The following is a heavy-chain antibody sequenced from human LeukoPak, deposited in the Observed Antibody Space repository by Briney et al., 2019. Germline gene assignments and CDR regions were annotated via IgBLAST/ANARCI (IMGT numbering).Heavy chain of an antibody. D-gene: IGHD6-19*01. J-gene: IGHJ4*02. CDR1: GDGFTSYY. V-gene: IGHV1-46*01. CDR3: AKEGQWLPPGGY. CDR2: INPSGGST. Sequence: ASVKVSCKASGDGFTSYYMHWVRQAPGQGLEWMGIINPSGGSTSYAQKFQGRVTMTRDMSTSTVYMELSNLRSEDTAVYYCAKEGQWLPPGGYWGQGTLVTVSS.